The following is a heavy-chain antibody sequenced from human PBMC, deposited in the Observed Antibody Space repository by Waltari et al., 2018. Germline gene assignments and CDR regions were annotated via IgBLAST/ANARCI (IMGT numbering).Heavy chain of an antibody. Sequence: QLQLVESGGGVVQPGGSLRLSCEASGFTFNNFGMHWVRQAPGKGLEGVAGRRYDGDNKFYADSVKGRFIISRDNSKNTLFLETNSLRIEDTAVYYCARDIIAPRPDGFDVWGQGTLVTVSA. CDR1: GFTFNNFG. CDR2: RRYDGDNK. J-gene: IGHJ3*01. CDR3: ARDIIAPRPDGFDV. D-gene: IGHD6-6*01. V-gene: IGHV3-33*01.